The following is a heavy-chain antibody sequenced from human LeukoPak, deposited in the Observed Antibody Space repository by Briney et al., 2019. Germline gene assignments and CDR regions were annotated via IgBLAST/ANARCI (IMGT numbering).Heavy chain of an antibody. CDR3: ARDWDWKFAFDI. V-gene: IGHV3-7*01. J-gene: IGHJ3*02. CDR2: IKQDGSEK. Sequence: GGSLRLSCAASRFILSNYWMSWVRQAPGRGLEWVANIKQDGSEKYYVDSVKGRFTISRDNAKNSLYLQMNSLRAEDTAVYYCARDWDWKFAFDIWGQGTMVTVSS. CDR1: RFILSNYW. D-gene: IGHD1-1*01.